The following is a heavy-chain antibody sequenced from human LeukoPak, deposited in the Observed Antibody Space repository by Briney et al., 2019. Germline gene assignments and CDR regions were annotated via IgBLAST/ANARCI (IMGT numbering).Heavy chain of an antibody. CDR1: GGSISSSSYY. CDR2: IYYSGST. CDR3: ARESGYSYGTPSYDY. V-gene: IGHV4-39*07. D-gene: IGHD5-18*01. J-gene: IGHJ4*02. Sequence: SETLSLTCTVSGGSISSSSYYWGWIRQPPGRGLEWIGSIYYSGSTYYNPSLKSRVTISVDTSKNQFSLKLSSVTAADTAVYYCARESGYSYGTPSYDYWGQGTLVTVSS.